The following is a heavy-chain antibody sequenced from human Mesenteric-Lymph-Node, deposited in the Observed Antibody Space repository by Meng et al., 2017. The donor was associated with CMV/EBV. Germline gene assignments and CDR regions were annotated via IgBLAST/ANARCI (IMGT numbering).Heavy chain of an antibody. CDR3: ARHQRWLKSEGGFNY. D-gene: IGHD4-23*01. CDR2: INHSGST. J-gene: IGHJ4*02. V-gene: IGHV4-34*01. Sequence: QGQLQQWGAALLKPSETLSLTCAVYGGSFSGYYWSWIRQPPGKGLEWIGEINHSGSTNYNPSLKSRVTISVDTSKNQFSLKLSSVTAADTAVYYCARHQRWLKSEGGFNYWGQGTLVTVSS. CDR1: GGSFSGYY.